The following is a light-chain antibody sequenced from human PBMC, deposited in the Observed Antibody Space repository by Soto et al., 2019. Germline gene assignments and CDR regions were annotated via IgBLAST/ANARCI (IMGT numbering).Light chain of an antibody. V-gene: IGKV3-20*01. CDR1: QSVSSSY. CDR3: QQYGSSPWT. Sequence: PGERVTLSCRASQSVSSSYLTWYQQKPGQAPRLLIYSASTRATGIPARFSGSGSGADFTLTISRLEPEDFAVYYCQQYGSSPWTFGQGTKV. CDR2: SAS. J-gene: IGKJ1*01.